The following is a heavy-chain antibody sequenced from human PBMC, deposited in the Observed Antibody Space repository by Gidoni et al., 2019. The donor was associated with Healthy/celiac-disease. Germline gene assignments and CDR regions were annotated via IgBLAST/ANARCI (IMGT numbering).Heavy chain of an antibody. J-gene: IGHJ4*02. V-gene: IGHV3-30-3*01. CDR1: GFTFSSYA. Sequence: QVQLVESGGGVVQPGRSLRLSCSASGFTFSSYAMHWVRQAPGKGLEWVAVIAYDGSNKYYADSVKGRFTISRDKSKNTLYRQMNSLRAEDTAVYYCARERGGSYDFFDYWGQGTLVTGSS. D-gene: IGHD1-26*01. CDR3: ARERGGSYDFFDY. CDR2: IAYDGSNK.